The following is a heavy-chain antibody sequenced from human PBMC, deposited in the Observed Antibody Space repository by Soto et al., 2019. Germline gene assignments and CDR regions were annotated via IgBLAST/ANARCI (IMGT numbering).Heavy chain of an antibody. J-gene: IGHJ4*02. D-gene: IGHD3-3*01. Sequence: WGSLRLACAASGFTFVSYAISCFRHSPVKWLEWVSAISGSGGSTYYADSVKGRFTISRDNSKNTLYLQMNSLRAEDTAVYYCAKDLAIFGVVSFDYWGQGTLVTVSS. CDR1: GFTFVSYA. V-gene: IGHV3-23*01. CDR2: ISGSGGST. CDR3: AKDLAIFGVVSFDY.